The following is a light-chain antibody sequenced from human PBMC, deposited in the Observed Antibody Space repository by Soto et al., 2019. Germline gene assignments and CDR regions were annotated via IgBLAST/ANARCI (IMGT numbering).Light chain of an antibody. CDR2: DAS. V-gene: IGKV3-11*01. CDR1: RSVSSY. J-gene: IGKJ5*01. CDR3: QQRTQCPYST. Sequence: EIVLTQSPATVSLSPGERATLSCRASRSVSSYLAWYQQKPGQAPRLLISDASNRAPGIPARFSGSGSGTDFTLTISSLEPEDFAIYYCQQRTQCPYSTFRQCTRLGIK.